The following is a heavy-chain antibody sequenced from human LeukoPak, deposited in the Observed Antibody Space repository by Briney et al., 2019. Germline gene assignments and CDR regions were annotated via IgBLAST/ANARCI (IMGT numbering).Heavy chain of an antibody. J-gene: IGHJ6*02. CDR1: GDSISRSTYY. CDR3: AREGRTYGMDV. V-gene: IGHV4-39*02. Sequence: SETLSLTCTVSGDSISRSTYYWAWIRQPPGKGLEWIGSVYYGRSPYFSPSLESRATISVDTSKNHFSLKMSSVTAADTAVYYCAREGRTYGMDVWGQGTTVTVSS. CDR2: VYYGRSP.